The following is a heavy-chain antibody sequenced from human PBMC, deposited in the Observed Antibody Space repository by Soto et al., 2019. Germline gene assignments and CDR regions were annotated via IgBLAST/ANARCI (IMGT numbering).Heavy chain of an antibody. CDR1: GGSISSGGYY. CDR3: TRSPGYCTIGGSYTGEVFDI. V-gene: IGHV4-31*03. D-gene: IGHD2-8*01. J-gene: IGHJ3*02. CDR2: IYYSGST. Sequence: SETLSLTCTVSGGSISSGGYYWSWIRQHPGKGLEWIGYIYYSGSTYYNPSLKSRVTISVDTSKNQFSLKMSAVTAADTAVYYWTRSPGYCTIGGSYTGEVFDIWGEGTMVPVAS.